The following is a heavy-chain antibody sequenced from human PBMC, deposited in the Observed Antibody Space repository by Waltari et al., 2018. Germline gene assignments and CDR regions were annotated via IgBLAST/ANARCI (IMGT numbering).Heavy chain of an antibody. Sequence: QVQLQESGPGLVKPSQTLSLTCTVSGGSISSGDYYWSWIRQPPGKGLEWIGYIYYSGSTYYNPSLSSRVTISVDTSKNQFSLKLSSVTAADTAVYYCAREVGIRELPLYFDYWGHGTLVTVSS. V-gene: IGHV4-30-4*08. D-gene: IGHD3-10*01. CDR1: GGSISSGDYY. J-gene: IGHJ4*01. CDR2: IYYSGST. CDR3: AREVGIRELPLYFDY.